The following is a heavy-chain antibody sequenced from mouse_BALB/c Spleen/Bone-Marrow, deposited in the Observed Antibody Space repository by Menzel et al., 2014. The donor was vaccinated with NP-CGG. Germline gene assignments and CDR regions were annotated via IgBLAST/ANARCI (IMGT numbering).Heavy chain of an antibody. CDR3: ARDENVGIYWYFDV. CDR1: GFTFTDYY. V-gene: IGHV7-3*02. Sequence: DVKLVESGGGLVQPGGSLRLSCETSGFTFTDYYMSWVRQPPGKALEWLGFIRNKAKGYTTDYSASVKGRFTISRDNSQSIPYLQMNTLRAEDSATYYCARDENVGIYWYFDVWGAGTTVTVSS. CDR2: IRNKAKGYTT. J-gene: IGHJ1*01.